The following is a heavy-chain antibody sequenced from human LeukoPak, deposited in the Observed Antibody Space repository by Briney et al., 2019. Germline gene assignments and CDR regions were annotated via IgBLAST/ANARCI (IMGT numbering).Heavy chain of an antibody. CDR1: GYTFTNYG. CDR3: ARSGVGYFYDNTGYYPLDY. V-gene: IGHV1-18*01. CDR2: ISAYTGNT. J-gene: IGHJ4*02. Sequence: ASVKVSCKASGYTFTNYGISWVRQSPGQGLECMGWISAYTGNTNYAQNFQGRVTMTTDTSTSTAFMELRSLRSDDTAVYYCARSGVGYFYDNTGYYPLDYWGQGTLVTVSS. D-gene: IGHD3-22*01.